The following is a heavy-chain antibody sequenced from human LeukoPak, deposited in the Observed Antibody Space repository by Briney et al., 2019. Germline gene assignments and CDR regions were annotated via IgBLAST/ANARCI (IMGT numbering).Heavy chain of an antibody. J-gene: IGHJ4*02. D-gene: IGHD6-6*01. Sequence: SETLSLTCTVSGGSITSGSFYWSWIRQPAGKGLEWIGRIYTSGSTNYNPSLKSRVTISVDTSKNQFSLKLSSVTAADTAVYYCARGGSRSYTSSTLDYWGQGTLVTVSS. CDR3: ARGGSRSYTSSTLDY. CDR1: GGSITSGSFY. V-gene: IGHV4-61*02. CDR2: IYTSGST.